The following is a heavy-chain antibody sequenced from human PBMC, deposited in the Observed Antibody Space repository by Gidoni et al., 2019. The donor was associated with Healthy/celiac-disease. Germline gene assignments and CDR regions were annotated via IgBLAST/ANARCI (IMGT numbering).Heavy chain of an antibody. V-gene: IGHV4-39*01. CDR2: IYYSGST. D-gene: IGHD3-10*01. CDR3: ARHKGLLWFGEIFCFAFDI. J-gene: IGHJ3*02. CDR1: GGSISSSSYY. Sequence: QLQLQESGPGLVKPSETLSLTCTVSGGSISSSSYYWGWIRQPPGKGREWIGSIYYSGSTYYDPSLKSRVTISVDTSKNQFSLKLSSVTAADTAVYYCARHKGLLWFGEIFCFAFDIWGQGTMVTVSS.